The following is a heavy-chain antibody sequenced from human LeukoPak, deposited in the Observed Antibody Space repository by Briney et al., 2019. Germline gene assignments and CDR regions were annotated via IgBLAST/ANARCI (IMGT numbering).Heavy chain of an antibody. CDR1: GFTFSSYA. Sequence: PGGSLRLSCAASGFTFSSYAMSWVRQAPGKGLEWVSAISGSGGSTYYADSVKGRFTISRDNSKNTLCLQMNSLRVEDTAVYYCAKDIGGSEGSVDYWGQGTLVTVSS. V-gene: IGHV3-23*01. CDR2: ISGSGGST. J-gene: IGHJ4*02. CDR3: AKDIGGSEGSVDY. D-gene: IGHD3-16*01.